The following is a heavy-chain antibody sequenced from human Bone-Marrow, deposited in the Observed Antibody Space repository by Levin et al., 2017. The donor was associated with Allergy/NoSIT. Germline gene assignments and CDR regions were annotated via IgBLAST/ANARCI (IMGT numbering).Heavy chain of an antibody. CDR1: GFTFSGSA. D-gene: IGHD3-22*01. J-gene: IGHJ6*02. CDR2: IRSKANSYAT. V-gene: IGHV3-73*01. Sequence: GGSLRLSCAASGFTFSGSAMHWVRQASGKGLEWVGRIRSKANSYATAYAASVKGRFTISRDDSKNTAYLQMNSLKTEDTAVYYCTRLGPTARGFAEYYDSSGSQPRTYYYYGMDVWGQGTTVTVSS. CDR3: TRLGPTARGFAEYYDSSGSQPRTYYYYGMDV.